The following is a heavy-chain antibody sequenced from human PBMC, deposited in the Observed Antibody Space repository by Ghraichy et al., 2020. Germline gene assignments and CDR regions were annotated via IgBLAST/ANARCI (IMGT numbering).Heavy chain of an antibody. CDR1: AFTLSSYW. D-gene: IGHD3-3*01. J-gene: IGHJ6*02. V-gene: IGHV3-7*01. Sequence: GGSLRLSCAASAFTLSSYWMTRVRQAPGKGLEWVANIKQDGSEKYYVDSVKGRFTISRDNTKKLLYLQMNNLRPEDTAVYYCARSRLTIFGVIYGMDAWGQGTTVTVSS. CDR2: IKQDGSEK. CDR3: ARSRLTIFGVIYGMDA.